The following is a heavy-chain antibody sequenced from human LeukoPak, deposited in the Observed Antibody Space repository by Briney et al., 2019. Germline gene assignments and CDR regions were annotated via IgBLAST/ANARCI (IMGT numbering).Heavy chain of an antibody. Sequence: GGSLRLSCAASGFTFSSYEMNWVRQAPGKGLEWVSYISSSGSTIYYADSVKGRFTISRDNAKNSLYLQMNSLRAEDTAVYYCARSWVTVFDYWGQGTLVTVSS. CDR3: ARSWVTVFDY. CDR1: GFTFSSYE. D-gene: IGHD5-18*01. J-gene: IGHJ4*02. V-gene: IGHV3-48*03. CDR2: ISSSGSTI.